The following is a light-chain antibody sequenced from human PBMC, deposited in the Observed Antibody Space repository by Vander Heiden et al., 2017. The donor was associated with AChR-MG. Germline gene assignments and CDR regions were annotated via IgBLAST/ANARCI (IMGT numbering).Light chain of an antibody. Sequence: DIQMTQSPSPLSASVGDRVTITCRASQSISSYLNWNQQKPGKAPKLLIYAASSLQSGVPSRFSGSASGTDFTLTISRLQPEDFATYYCQERDSTPYSFGQRTKLEIK. CDR1: QSISSY. V-gene: IGKV1-39*01. CDR3: QERDSTPYS. J-gene: IGKJ2*01. CDR2: AAS.